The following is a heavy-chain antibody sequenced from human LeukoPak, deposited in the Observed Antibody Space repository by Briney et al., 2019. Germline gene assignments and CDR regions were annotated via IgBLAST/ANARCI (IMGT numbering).Heavy chain of an antibody. D-gene: IGHD3-3*01. V-gene: IGHV4-34*01. J-gene: IGHJ6*03. CDR3: ARSGAYYDFWSGPTRGYYYMDV. CDR2: INHSGST. CDR1: GGSFSGYY. Sequence: PSETLSLTCAVYGGSFSGYYWSRIRQPPGKGLEWIGEINHSGSTNYNPSLKSRVTISVDTSKNQFSLKLSSVTAADTAVYYCARSGAYYDFWSGPTRGYYYMDVWGKGTTVTVSS.